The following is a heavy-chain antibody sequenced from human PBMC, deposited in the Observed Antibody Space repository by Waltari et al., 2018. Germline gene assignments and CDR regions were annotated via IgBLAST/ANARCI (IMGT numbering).Heavy chain of an antibody. V-gene: IGHV3-21*01. J-gene: IGHJ6*02. CDR1: GFTFSSYS. CDR3: ARYISTGDYYYGMDV. D-gene: IGHD2-2*01. Sequence: EVQLVESGGGLVKPGGSLRLSCADSGFTFSSYSMNWVRQAPGKGLEWVSSISSSSSYIYYADSVKGRFTISRDNAKNSLYLQMNSLRAEDTAVYYCARYISTGDYYYGMDVWGQGTTVTVSS. CDR2: ISSSSSYI.